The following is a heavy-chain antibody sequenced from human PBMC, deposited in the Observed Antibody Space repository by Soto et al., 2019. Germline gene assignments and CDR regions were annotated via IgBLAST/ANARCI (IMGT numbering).Heavy chain of an antibody. D-gene: IGHD5-18*01. J-gene: IGHJ4*02. CDR2: ISSSSSYI. CDR1: GFTFSSYS. Sequence: EVQLVESGGGLVKPGGSLRLSCAASGFTFSSYSMNWVRQAPGKGLEWVSSISSSSSYIYYADSVKGRFTISRDNAKNSLYLQMNSLIAEDTAVYYFARDQPGYSYGYGLGYWGQGTLVTVSS. V-gene: IGHV3-21*01. CDR3: ARDQPGYSYGYGLGY.